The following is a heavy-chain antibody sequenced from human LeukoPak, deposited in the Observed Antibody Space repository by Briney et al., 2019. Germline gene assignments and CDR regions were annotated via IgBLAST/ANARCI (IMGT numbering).Heavy chain of an antibody. V-gene: IGHV1-18*01. CDR1: GYTFTSYG. D-gene: IGHD4-17*01. CDR2: TSAYNGNT. Sequence: ASVKVSCKASGYTFTSYGISWVRQAPGQGLEWMGWTSAYNGNTNYAQKLQGRVTMTTDTSTSTAYMELRSLRSDDTAAYYCALPINDYGTDAFDIWGQGTMVTVSS. J-gene: IGHJ3*02. CDR3: ALPINDYGTDAFDI.